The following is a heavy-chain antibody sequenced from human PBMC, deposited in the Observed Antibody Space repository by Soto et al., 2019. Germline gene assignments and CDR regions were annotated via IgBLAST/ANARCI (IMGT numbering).Heavy chain of an antibody. J-gene: IGHJ6*02. D-gene: IGHD4-17*01. CDR3: ARDGGHYYGDYVDGMDV. CDR1: GFTFSDYY. CDR2: ISSSSSYT. Sequence: LRLSCAASGFTFSDYYMSWIRQAPGKGLEWVSYISSSSSYTNYADSAKGRFTISRDNAKNSLYLQMNSLRAEDTAVYYCARDGGHYYGDYVDGMDVWGQGTTVTVSS. V-gene: IGHV3-11*06.